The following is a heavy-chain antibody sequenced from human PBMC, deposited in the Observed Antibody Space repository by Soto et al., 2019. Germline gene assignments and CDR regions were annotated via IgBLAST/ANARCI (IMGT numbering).Heavy chain of an antibody. CDR1: VGSISIGGYY. CDR3: ARSTRLLRFLEWLYPPLLYDY. V-gene: IGHV4-31*03. J-gene: IGHJ4*02. Sequence: PSETLSLTCTVSVGSISIGGYYWGWIRHHPGKDLEWIGYIYYSGSTYYNPSLKSRVTISVDTSKNQFSLKLSSVTAADTAVYYCARSTRLLRFLEWLYPPLLYDYWGQGTLVTVSS. CDR2: IYYSGST. D-gene: IGHD3-3*01.